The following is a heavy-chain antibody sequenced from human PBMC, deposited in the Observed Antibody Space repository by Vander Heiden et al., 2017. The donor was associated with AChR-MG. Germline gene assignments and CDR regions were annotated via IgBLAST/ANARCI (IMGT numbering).Heavy chain of an antibody. V-gene: IGHV5-10-1*03. CDR2: IDPSDSYT. J-gene: IGHJ3*02. D-gene: IGHD2-2*01. CDR3: ARSIVVVPAANEAFDI. CDR1: GYNFTNYW. Sequence: EVQLVQSGAEVKKPGESLRISCKDSGYNFTNYWINWVRQMPGKGLEWMGRIDPSDSYTNSSPSFQGHVTLSADKSISTAYLQWSSLKASDTAMYYCARSIVVVPAANEAFDIWGQGTMGTVSS.